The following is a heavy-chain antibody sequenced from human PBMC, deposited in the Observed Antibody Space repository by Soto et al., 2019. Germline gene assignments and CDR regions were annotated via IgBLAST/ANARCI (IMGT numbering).Heavy chain of an antibody. CDR2: IYYSGRS. CDR1: GDSISSGDNY. D-gene: IGHD3-16*01. V-gene: IGHV4-30-4*01. Sequence: QLLESGPGLVKPSQTLSLTCTVSGDSISSGDNYWSWIRQPPGKGLEWIGYIYYSGRSYYKPSLKSRVTMSVDTSKNQFSLTLTSVTAAHTAVYYCARGGGFDSWGRGTLVTVSS. CDR3: ARGGGFDS. J-gene: IGHJ4*02.